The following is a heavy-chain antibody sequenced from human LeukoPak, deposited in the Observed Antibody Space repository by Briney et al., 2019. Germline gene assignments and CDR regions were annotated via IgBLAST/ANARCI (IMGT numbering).Heavy chain of an antibody. CDR3: ARESDHYDSSGCYQGWFDP. Sequence: PGGTLRLSCAASGFTFSTYSMNWVRQAPGKGLEWVSSISSSSTYIYYADSVKGRFTISRDNAKNSLYLQMNSLRVEDTAVYYCARESDHYDSSGCYQGWFDPWGQGTLVTVSS. D-gene: IGHD3-22*01. J-gene: IGHJ5*02. V-gene: IGHV3-21*01. CDR2: ISSSSTYI. CDR1: GFTFSTYS.